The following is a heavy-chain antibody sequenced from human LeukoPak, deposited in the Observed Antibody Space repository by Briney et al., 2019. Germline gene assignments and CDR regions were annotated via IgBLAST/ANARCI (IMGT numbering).Heavy chain of an antibody. V-gene: IGHV1-18*01. CDR2: ISAFNGNT. CDR3: ARVPYYDFWSGYYDY. CDR1: GYTFNSYA. J-gene: IGHJ4*02. Sequence: ASVKVSCKASGYTFNSYAFNWVRQAPGQGLEWMGWISAFNGNTYYAQKFQGRVTMTTDTSTSTAYMEVRGLRSDDTAVYYCARVPYYDFWSGYYDYWGQGTLVTVSS. D-gene: IGHD3-3*01.